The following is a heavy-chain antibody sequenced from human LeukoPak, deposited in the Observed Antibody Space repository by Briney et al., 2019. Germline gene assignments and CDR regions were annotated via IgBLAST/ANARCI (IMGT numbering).Heavy chain of an antibody. CDR3: ARYSGYYPVY. D-gene: IGHD5-12*01. CDR1: GGSISSSSYY. CDR2: IYYSGST. V-gene: IGHV4-39*01. Sequence: SETLSLTCTVSGGSISSSSYYWGWIRQPPGKGLEWIGSIYYSGSTYYNPSLKSRVTISVDTSKNQFSLKLSSVTAADTAVYYCARYSGYYPVYWGQGTLVTVSS. J-gene: IGHJ4*02.